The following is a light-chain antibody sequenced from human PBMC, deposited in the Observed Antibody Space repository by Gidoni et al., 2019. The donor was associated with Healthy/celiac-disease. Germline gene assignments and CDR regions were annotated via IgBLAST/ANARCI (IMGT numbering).Light chain of an antibody. V-gene: IGLV2-14*01. CDR2: EVS. CDR3: SSYTSSSTPWV. Sequence: QSALTQPASVSGSPGQSITISCTGTSSDVGGYNYASWYQQHPGKAPKLMIYEVSNRPSGVSNRFSGSKSGNTASLTISGLQAEDEADYYCSSYTSSSTPWVFGTGTKVTVL. CDR1: SSDVGGYNY. J-gene: IGLJ1*01.